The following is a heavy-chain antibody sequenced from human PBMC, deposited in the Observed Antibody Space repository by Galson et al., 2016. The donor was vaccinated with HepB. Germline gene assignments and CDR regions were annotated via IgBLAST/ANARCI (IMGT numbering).Heavy chain of an antibody. Sequence: SLRLSCAASGFTFSNYAMSWVRQAPGKGLEWVSGISDSGGSTYFADSVMGRFTISRGNSKNTLYLQMNSLRAEDTAVYYCAGFGGSLGMDVWGQGTTVTVSS. D-gene: IGHD2-15*01. V-gene: IGHV3-23*01. CDR3: AGFGGSLGMDV. J-gene: IGHJ6*02. CDR1: GFTFSNYA. CDR2: ISDSGGST.